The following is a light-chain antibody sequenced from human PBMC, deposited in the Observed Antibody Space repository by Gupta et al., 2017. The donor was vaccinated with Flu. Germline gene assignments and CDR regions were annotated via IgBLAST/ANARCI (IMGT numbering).Light chain of an antibody. CDR3: MQSLQTPKT. V-gene: IGKV2-28*01. CDR2: LGS. Sequence: IVMTQSPLSLPVIPGEAASISCRSSQSLLHNNGNNYFDWYLQKPGQSPQLLIYLGSNRASGVPDRFSGSGSGTDFTLKISRVESEDVGVYYCMQSLQTPKTFGQGTKLEIK. CDR1: QSLLHNNGNNY. J-gene: IGKJ2*01.